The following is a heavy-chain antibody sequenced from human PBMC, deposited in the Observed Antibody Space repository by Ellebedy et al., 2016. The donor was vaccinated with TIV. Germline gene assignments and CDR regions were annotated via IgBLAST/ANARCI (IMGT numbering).Heavy chain of an antibody. CDR1: GGSISSSSYY. V-gene: IGHV4-39*01. J-gene: IGHJ5*02. CDR2: IYYSGST. CDR3: ASNYGDMGGWFDP. Sequence: SETLSLTXTVSGGSISSSSYYWGWIRQPPGKGLEWIGSIYYSGSTYYNPSLKSRVTISVDTSKNQFSLKLSSVTAADTAVYYCASNYGDMGGWFDPWGQGTLVTVSS. D-gene: IGHD4-17*01.